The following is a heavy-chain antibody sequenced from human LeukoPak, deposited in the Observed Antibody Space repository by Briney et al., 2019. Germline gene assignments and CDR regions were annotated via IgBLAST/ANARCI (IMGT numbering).Heavy chain of an antibody. D-gene: IGHD1-26*01. CDR1: GGSISSYY. CDR2: IYYSGGT. V-gene: IGHV4-59*01. CDR3: ARDLNSGSLFDY. J-gene: IGHJ4*02. Sequence: SETLSLTCTVSGGSISSYYWSWIRQPPGKGLEWIGYIYYSGGTNYNPSLKSRVTISVDTSKNQFSLKLSSVTAADTAVYYCARDLNSGSLFDYWGQGTLVTVSS.